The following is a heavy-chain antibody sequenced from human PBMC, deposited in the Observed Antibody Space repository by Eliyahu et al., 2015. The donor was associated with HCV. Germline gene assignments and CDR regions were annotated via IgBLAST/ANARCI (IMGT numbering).Heavy chain of an antibody. V-gene: IGHV3-30*04. Sequence: QVHLVXSGGXAVQPGRSLRXXCAASGFTFSNHAMHWXRQPPGGGXGWXAVISYDEKDTYYLDSVKGRFIVSRDNAKNTMYLEMNSLRHEDAAVYYCARGYTGSCIDYWGQGTLVTVSS. CDR3: ARGYTGSCIDY. D-gene: IGHD1-26*01. J-gene: IGHJ4*02. CDR1: GFTFSNHA. CDR2: ISYDEKDT.